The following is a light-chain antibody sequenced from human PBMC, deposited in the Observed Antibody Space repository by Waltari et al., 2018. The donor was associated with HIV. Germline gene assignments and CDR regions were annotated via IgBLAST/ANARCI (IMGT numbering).Light chain of an antibody. CDR2: GKN. J-gene: IGLJ2*01. CDR1: SLRSYY. V-gene: IGLV3-19*01. Sequence: SSELTQDPAVSVALGQTVRITCQGDSLRSYYASWYQQKPGQAPVLVIYGKNTRPSGIPDRFSASSSGTPASFTISGAQAEDDADYYCNSRDTSGNHQVFGGGTTLTVL. CDR3: NSRDTSGNHQV.